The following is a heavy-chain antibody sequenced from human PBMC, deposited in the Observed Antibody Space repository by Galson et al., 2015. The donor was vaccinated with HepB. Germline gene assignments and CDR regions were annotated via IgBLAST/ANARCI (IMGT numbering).Heavy chain of an antibody. V-gene: IGHV3-33*01. CDR3: ERDKLVAAAPFDY. Sequence: SLRLSCAASGFTFSNYGMQWVRQAPGKGLEWVALIWSDGTNKYYADSVKGRLTISRDNNKNTLYLQMDSMRGEDTAVCYCERDKLVAAAPFDYWGQGTLVTVSS. CDR2: IWSDGTNK. D-gene: IGHD6-13*01. CDR1: GFTFSNYG. J-gene: IGHJ4*02.